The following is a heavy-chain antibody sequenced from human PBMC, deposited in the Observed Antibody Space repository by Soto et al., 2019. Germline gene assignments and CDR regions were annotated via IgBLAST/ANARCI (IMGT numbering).Heavy chain of an antibody. CDR2: ISSSSSTI. J-gene: IGHJ5*02. Sequence: PGGSLRLSCAASGFTFSTYNMNWVRQAPGKGLEWVSSISSSSSTIYYADSVKGRFTISRDNAKNSLYLQMNSLRDEDTAVYYCASSYGYSSSWLITWGQGTLVTVSS. D-gene: IGHD6-13*01. CDR3: ASSYGYSSSWLIT. V-gene: IGHV3-48*02. CDR1: GFTFSTYN.